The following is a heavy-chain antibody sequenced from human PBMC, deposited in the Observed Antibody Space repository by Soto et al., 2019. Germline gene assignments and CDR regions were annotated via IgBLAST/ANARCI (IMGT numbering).Heavy chain of an antibody. V-gene: IGHV3-33*01. D-gene: IGHD6-19*01. CDR2: IWYDGSNK. J-gene: IGHJ4*02. Sequence: QVQLVESGGGVVQPGRSLRLSCAASGFTCSSYGMHWVRQAPGKGLEWVAVIWYDGSNKYYADSVKGRFTISRDNSKNTLYLQMNSLRAEDTAVYYCARDKSSGWRPVYYFDYWGQGTLVTVSS. CDR1: GFTCSSYG. CDR3: ARDKSSGWRPVYYFDY.